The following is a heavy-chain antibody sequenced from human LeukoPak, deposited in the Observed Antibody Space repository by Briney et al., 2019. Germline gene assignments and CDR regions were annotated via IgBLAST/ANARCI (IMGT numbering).Heavy chain of an antibody. CDR3: ARVFGTGLNYGMDV. J-gene: IGHJ6*02. Sequence: SETLSLTCTVSGGSISSGGYYWSWIRQHPGKGLEWIGYIYYSGSTYYNPSLKSRVTISVDTSKNQFSLKLSSVTVADTAVYYCARVFGTGLNYGMDVWGQGTTVTVSS. CDR1: GGSISSGGYY. D-gene: IGHD3-10*02. CDR2: IYYSGST. V-gene: IGHV4-31*03.